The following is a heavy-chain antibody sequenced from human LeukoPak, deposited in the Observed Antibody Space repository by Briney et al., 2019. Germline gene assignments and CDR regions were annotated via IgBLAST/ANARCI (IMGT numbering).Heavy chain of an antibody. Sequence: GGSLRLSCAASGFTFSSHAMHWVRQAPGKGLEWVANIKQDGSEKYYVDSVKGRFTISRDNAKNSLYLQMNSLRAEDTAVYYCARRYFDYWGQGTLVTVSS. J-gene: IGHJ4*02. CDR1: GFTFSSHA. CDR2: IKQDGSEK. V-gene: IGHV3-7*01. CDR3: ARRYFDY.